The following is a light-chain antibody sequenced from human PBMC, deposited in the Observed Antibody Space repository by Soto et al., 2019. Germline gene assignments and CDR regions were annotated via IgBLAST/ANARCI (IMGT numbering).Light chain of an antibody. CDR2: DNN. Sequence: QSVLTQPASVSGSPGQSITISCTGTSSDVGGAYNYVSWYQQHPGKAPKLLIYDNNKRPSGIPDRFSGSKSGTSATLGITGLQTGDEADYYCGTWDSSLSAGRVFGGGTKLTVL. CDR3: GTWDSSLSAGRV. J-gene: IGLJ2*01. CDR1: SSDVGGAYNY. V-gene: IGLV1-51*01.